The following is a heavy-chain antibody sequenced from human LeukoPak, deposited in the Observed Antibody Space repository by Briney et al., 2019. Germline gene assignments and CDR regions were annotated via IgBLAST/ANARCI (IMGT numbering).Heavy chain of an antibody. Sequence: SETLSLTCTVSGGSISSSSYSWGWIRQPPGKGLEWIGSIYYSGSTYYNPSLKSRVTISVDTSKNQFSLKLSSVTAADTAVYYCARVPLNPYCSSTSCYTRFHSQGYYYGMDVWGQGTTVTVSS. CDR3: ARVPLNPYCSSTSCYTRFHSQGYYYGMDV. J-gene: IGHJ6*02. CDR2: IYYSGST. D-gene: IGHD2-2*02. V-gene: IGHV4-39*07. CDR1: GGSISSSSYS.